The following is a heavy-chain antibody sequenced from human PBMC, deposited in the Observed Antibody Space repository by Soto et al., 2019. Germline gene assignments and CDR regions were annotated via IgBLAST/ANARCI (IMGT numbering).Heavy chain of an antibody. Sequence: QVQLVQSGAEVKKPGSSVKVSCKASGGTFSSYTISWVRQAPGQGLEWMGRIIPILGIANYAQKFQGRVTITEDKPTSTAYMELSSLRSEDTAVCYCAMEYCSSTSCYRDYWGQGTLVTVSS. D-gene: IGHD2-2*02. CDR2: IIPILGIA. CDR3: AMEYCSSTSCYRDY. CDR1: GGTFSSYT. J-gene: IGHJ4*02. V-gene: IGHV1-69*02.